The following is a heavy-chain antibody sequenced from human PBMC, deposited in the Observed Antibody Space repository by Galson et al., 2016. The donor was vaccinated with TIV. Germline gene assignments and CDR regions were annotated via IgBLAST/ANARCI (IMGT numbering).Heavy chain of an antibody. CDR1: GYSIKSGYF. CDR3: MSEGSTVTMHHYFGMDV. J-gene: IGHJ6*02. CDR2: IYESGTT. Sequence: SETLSLTCTVSGYSIKSGYFWGWIRQPPGKGLQWLGSIYESGTTHSPPSLKSPLTMSVDTSKNQFSLKLSSVTAADTAVYDCMSEGSTVTMHHYFGMDVWGQGTSVTVSS. D-gene: IGHD4-17*01. V-gene: IGHV4-38-2*02.